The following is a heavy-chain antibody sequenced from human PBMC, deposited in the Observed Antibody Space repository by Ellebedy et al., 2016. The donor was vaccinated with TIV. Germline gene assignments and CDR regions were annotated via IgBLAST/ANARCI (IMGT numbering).Heavy chain of an antibody. V-gene: IGHV3-15*01. CDR3: TTLTSITMIVVAPPDY. D-gene: IGHD3-22*01. J-gene: IGHJ4*02. CDR1: GFTFSNAW. CDR2: IKSKTDGGTT. Sequence: GESLKISXAASGFTFSNAWMSWVRQAPGKGLEWVGRIKSKTDGGTTDYAAPVKGRFTISRDDSKNTLYLQMNSLKTEDTAVYYCTTLTSITMIVVAPPDYWGQGTLVTVSS.